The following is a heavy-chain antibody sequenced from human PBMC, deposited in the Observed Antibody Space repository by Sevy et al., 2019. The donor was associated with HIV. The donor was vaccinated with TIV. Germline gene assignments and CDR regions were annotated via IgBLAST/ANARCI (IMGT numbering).Heavy chain of an antibody. CDR3: AKNRPPGGSYFSRNAMDV. D-gene: IGHD3-16*01. J-gene: IGHJ6*02. CDR1: GFSFRSYD. V-gene: IGHV3-30*18. CDR2: ISYDGNYR. Sequence: GGSLRLSCAASGFSFRSYDMHWVRQAQGKGLEWVAIISYDGNYRHYADSVRGRFTMSRDNSKNTMYLQMNGLSIEDMAVYYCAKNRPPGGSYFSRNAMDVWGRGTTVTVSS.